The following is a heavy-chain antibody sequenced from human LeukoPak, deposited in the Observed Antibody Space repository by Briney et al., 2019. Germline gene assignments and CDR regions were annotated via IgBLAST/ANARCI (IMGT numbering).Heavy chain of an antibody. CDR1: GFTFSSYS. V-gene: IGHV3-20*04. CDR3: ARAPGSSLRGYYYYYMDV. CDR2: INWNAANT. J-gene: IGHJ6*03. D-gene: IGHD3-10*01. Sequence: PGGSLRLSCAASGFTFSSYSMNWVRQAAGKGLEWVSGINWNAANTGYADSVKGRFTISRDNVKNSLYLQMNSLRAEDTALYYCARAPGSSLRGYYYYYMDVWGKGTTVTVSS.